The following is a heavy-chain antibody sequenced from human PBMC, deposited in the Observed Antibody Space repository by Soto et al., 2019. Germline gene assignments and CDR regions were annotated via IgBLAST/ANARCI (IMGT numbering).Heavy chain of an antibody. V-gene: IGHV1-69*13. CDR3: ARVEAGTGWFDP. Sequence: ASVKVSCKASGGTFSSYAISWVRQAPGQGLEWMGGIIPIFGTANYARKFQGRVTITADESTSTAYMELSSLRSEDTAVYYCARVEAGTGWFDPWGQGTLVTVSS. CDR2: IIPIFGTA. CDR1: GGTFSSYA. D-gene: IGHD6-19*01. J-gene: IGHJ5*02.